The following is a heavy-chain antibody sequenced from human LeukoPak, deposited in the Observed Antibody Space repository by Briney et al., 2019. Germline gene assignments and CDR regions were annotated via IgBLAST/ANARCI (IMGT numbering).Heavy chain of an antibody. CDR3: ARRQVGANPFDR. CDR1: GFTFSSYN. V-gene: IGHV3-48*01. Sequence: GGSLRLSCAASGFTFSSYNMNWVRQAPGKGLEWVSYITSSSTTIYYADSVEGRFTISRDNAKNSLYLQMNSLRGDDTAVYCCARRQVGANPFDRWGQGTLVTVSS. CDR2: ITSSSTTI. J-gene: IGHJ4*02. D-gene: IGHD1-26*01.